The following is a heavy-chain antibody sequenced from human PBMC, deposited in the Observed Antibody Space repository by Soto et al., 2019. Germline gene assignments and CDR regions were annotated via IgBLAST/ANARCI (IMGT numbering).Heavy chain of an antibody. V-gene: IGHV2-5*02. J-gene: IGHJ4*02. CDR1: GFSLSSTGVG. CDR3: AQRLEVATIFGVATDFDY. Sequence: SGPTLVNPTQTLTLTRSFSGFSLSSTGVGVGWIRQPPGKALEWLALVYWDDDKGYSPSLKSRLTITKDTSKNQVVLTMTNMDPADTATYYCAQRLEVATIFGVATDFDYWGQGTLVTVSS. CDR2: VYWDDDK. D-gene: IGHD3-3*01.